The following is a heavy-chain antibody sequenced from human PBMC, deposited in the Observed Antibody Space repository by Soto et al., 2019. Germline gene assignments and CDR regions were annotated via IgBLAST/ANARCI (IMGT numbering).Heavy chain of an antibody. CDR2: ISGSGGTT. D-gene: IGHD1-26*01. J-gene: IGHJ4*02. CDR1: GFTFNPYA. V-gene: IGHV3-23*01. Sequence: LXECLSISFAAPGFTFNPYAMTWVRQAPGKGLEWVSAISGSGGTTYYADSVKGRFTISRDNSKNTMFLQMNSLRADDTAVYYCAKGLVGGSLYYFDYWGQGTPVTSP. CDR3: AKGLVGGSLYYFDY.